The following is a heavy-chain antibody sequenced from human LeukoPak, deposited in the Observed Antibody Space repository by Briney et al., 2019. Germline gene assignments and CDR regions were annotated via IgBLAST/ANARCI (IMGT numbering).Heavy chain of an antibody. CDR3: ARVSNRGYCSGGSCYPPRYGMDV. V-gene: IGHV4-34*01. CDR2: INHSGST. D-gene: IGHD2-15*01. CDR1: GGSISSYY. Sequence: SETLSLTCTVSGGSISSYYWSWIRHPPGQGLEWIGEINHSGSTNNNPSLKRRVTISVDTSKNQFSLKLSSVTAADTGVYYCARVSNRGYCSGGSCYPPRYGMDVWGQGTTVTVSS. J-gene: IGHJ6*02.